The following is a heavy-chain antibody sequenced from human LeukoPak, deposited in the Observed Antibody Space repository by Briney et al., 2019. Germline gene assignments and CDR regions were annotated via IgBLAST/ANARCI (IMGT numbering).Heavy chain of an antibody. CDR3: ARGPAVAAPLGDLVDY. Sequence: RSETLSLTCTVSGGSISSSSYYWGWIRQPPGKGLEWIGSIYYSGSTYYNPSLKSRVTISVDTSKNQFSLKLSSVTAADTAVYYCARGPAVAAPLGDLVDYWGQGTLVTVSS. CDR1: GGSISSSSYY. J-gene: IGHJ4*02. CDR2: IYYSGST. D-gene: IGHD6-19*01. V-gene: IGHV4-39*01.